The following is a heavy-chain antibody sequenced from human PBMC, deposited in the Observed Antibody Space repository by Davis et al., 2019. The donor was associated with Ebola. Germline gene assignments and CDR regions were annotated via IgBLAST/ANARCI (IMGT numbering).Heavy chain of an antibody. J-gene: IGHJ2*01. CDR2: ISGSGGST. CDR3: AKEGGGDYVVGTPPPNWYFDL. V-gene: IGHV3-23*01. D-gene: IGHD4-17*01. Sequence: PGGSLRLSCAASGLTFSSYAMSWVRQAPGKGLEWVSAISGSGGSTYYADSVKGRFTISRDNSKNTLYLQMNSLRAEDTAVYYCAKEGGGDYVVGTPPPNWYFDLWGRGTLVTVSS. CDR1: GLTFSSYA.